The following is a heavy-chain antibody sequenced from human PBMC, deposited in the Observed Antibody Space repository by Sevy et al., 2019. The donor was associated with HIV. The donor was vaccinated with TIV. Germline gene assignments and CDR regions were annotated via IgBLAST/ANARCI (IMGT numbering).Heavy chain of an antibody. CDR3: ARDPLYHYGSGTFYRFYYGMDV. Sequence: GGSLRLSCAASGFTFNTYAMHWVRQPPGKGLEWVAVIWNDGSEKYYADSVEGRFTISRDNSKNMLYLQMNSLRADDTAVFFCARDPLYHYGSGTFYRFYYGMDVWGQGTTVTVSS. V-gene: IGHV3-33*01. CDR1: GFTFNTYA. D-gene: IGHD3-10*01. CDR2: IWNDGSEK. J-gene: IGHJ6*02.